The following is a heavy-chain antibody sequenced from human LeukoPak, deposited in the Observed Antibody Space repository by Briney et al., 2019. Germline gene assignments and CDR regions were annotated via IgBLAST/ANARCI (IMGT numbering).Heavy chain of an antibody. D-gene: IGHD3-3*01. J-gene: IGHJ4*02. CDR3: AREGDYDFWSGYRPYYFDY. CDR1: GFTFSSYG. Sequence: GRSLRLSCAASGFTFSSYGMHWVRQAPGKGLEWVAVISYDGSNKYYADSVKGRFTISRDNSKNTLYLQMNSLRAEDTAVYYCAREGDYDFWSGYRPYYFDYWGQGTLVTVSS. V-gene: IGHV3-30*03. CDR2: ISYDGSNK.